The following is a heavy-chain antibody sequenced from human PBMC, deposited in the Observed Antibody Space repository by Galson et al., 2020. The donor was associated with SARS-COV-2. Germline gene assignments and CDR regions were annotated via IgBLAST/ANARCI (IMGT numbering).Heavy chain of an antibody. CDR1: GYSFATYW. CDR2: IYEGDSDT. CDR3: ARQWGASSGHFDS. D-gene: IGHD6-19*01. J-gene: IGHJ4*02. V-gene: IGHV5-51*01. Sequence: KVSCEGSGYSFATYWIAWVRQMPGKGLEWMGMIYEGDSDTRYSPSLQGQVTISADKSINTASLQWSSLQASDTAIYYCARQWGASSGHFDSWGEGTLVTGSS.